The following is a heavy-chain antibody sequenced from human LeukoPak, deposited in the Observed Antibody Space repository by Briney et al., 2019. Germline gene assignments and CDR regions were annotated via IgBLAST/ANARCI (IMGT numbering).Heavy chain of an antibody. V-gene: IGHV3-30*04. D-gene: IGHD3-9*01. J-gene: IGHJ4*02. Sequence: GRSLRLSCAASGFTFSSYAMHWVRQAPGKGLEWVAVISYDGSNKYYADSVKGRFTISRDNSKNTLYLRMNSLRAEDTAVYYCAKDHRLRYFDYWGQGTLVTVSS. CDR3: AKDHRLRYFDY. CDR1: GFTFSSYA. CDR2: ISYDGSNK.